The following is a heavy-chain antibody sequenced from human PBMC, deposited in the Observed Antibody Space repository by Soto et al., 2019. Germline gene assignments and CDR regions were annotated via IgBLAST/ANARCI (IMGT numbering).Heavy chain of an antibody. CDR3: ARVGGLGSGLTGVRYGLDV. J-gene: IGHJ6*04. V-gene: IGHV1-46*01. D-gene: IGHD2-15*01. CDR2: INPNGGAT. Sequence: QVQLVQSGAEVMQPGASVKVFCKASGYTFINYYIHWLRQAPGQGREWMGIINPNGGATSYAQQFQGRLTLTRDTSTSTVYMELSSLRSEDTAVYSGARVGGLGSGLTGVRYGLDVWGKGTTVTVSS. CDR1: GYTFINYY.